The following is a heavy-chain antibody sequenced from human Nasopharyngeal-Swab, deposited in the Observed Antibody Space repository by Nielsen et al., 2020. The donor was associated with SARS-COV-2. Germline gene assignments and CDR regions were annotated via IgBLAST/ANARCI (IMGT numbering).Heavy chain of an antibody. CDR1: GFTFSSYA. CDR3: APTVTTRYFDY. CDR2: ISGSGGST. J-gene: IGHJ4*02. Sequence: GESLKISCAASGFTFSSYAMSWVRQAPGKGLEWVSAISGSGGSTYYADSVKGRFTISRDNSKNTLYLQMNSLIAEGTAVYYCAPTVTTRYFDYWGQGTLVTVSS. D-gene: IGHD4-17*01. V-gene: IGHV3-23*01.